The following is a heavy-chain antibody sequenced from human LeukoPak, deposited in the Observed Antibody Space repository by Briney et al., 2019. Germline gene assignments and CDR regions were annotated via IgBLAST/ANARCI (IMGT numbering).Heavy chain of an antibody. CDR2: ISGSGDST. CDR1: GFTFSNYA. Sequence: GGSLRLSCAASGFTFSNYAMSWARQAPGKGLEWVSVISGSGDSTYYADSVEGRFTISRDNSKNTLYLQMNSLRAEDTAVYYCAKGHDSSGYSQTFFDYWGQGTLVTVSS. D-gene: IGHD3-22*01. CDR3: AKGHDSSGYSQTFFDY. J-gene: IGHJ4*02. V-gene: IGHV3-23*01.